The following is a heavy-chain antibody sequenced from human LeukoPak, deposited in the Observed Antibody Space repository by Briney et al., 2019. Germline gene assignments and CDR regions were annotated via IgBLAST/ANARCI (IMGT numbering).Heavy chain of an antibody. CDR2: INLSGGST. Sequence: GASVKVSCKASGYTFTSYYMHWVRQAPGQGLEWMGIINLSGGSTSYAQKFQGRVTMTRDTSTSTVYMELSSLRSEDTAVYYCARAKGKRYFDWLGVVDYWGQRTLVIVSS. V-gene: IGHV1-46*01. D-gene: IGHD3-9*01. J-gene: IGHJ4*02. CDR3: ARAKGKRYFDWLGVVDY. CDR1: GYTFTSYY.